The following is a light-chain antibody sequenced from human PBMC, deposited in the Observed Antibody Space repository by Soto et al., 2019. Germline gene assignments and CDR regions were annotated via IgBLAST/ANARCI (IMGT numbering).Light chain of an antibody. CDR3: SSYTGIYIVV. V-gene: IGLV2-8*01. CDR1: SSDVGGYNY. Sequence: QSALTQPPSASGSPGQSVTISCTGTSSDVGGYNYVSWYQQHPGKVPKLMIYEVTKRPSGVPDRFSGSKSGNTASLTVSGLQAEDEADYYCSSYTGIYIVVLGGGTKVTVL. J-gene: IGLJ2*01. CDR2: EVT.